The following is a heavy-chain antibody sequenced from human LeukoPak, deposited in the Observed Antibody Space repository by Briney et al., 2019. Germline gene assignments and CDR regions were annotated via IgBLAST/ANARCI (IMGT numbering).Heavy chain of an antibody. J-gene: IGHJ4*02. CDR3: ARLQGDYCFDY. CDR1: GGSFSGYY. D-gene: IGHD2-21*02. CDR2: INHSGST. Sequence: SETLSLTCAVYGGSFSGYYWSWIRQPPGKGLEWIGEINHSGSTNYNPSLKSRVTISVDTSKNQFSLKLSSVTAADTAVYYCARLQGDYCFDYWGQGTLVTVSS. V-gene: IGHV4-34*01.